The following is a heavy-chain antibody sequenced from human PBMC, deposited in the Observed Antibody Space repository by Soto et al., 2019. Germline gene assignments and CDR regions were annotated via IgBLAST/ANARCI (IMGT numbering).Heavy chain of an antibody. CDR2: INPNSGGT. J-gene: IGHJ4*02. CDR3: VRDSPIGSTYSGYDGIDY. Sequence: GASVKVSCKASGYTFTGYYMHWVRQAPGQGLEWMGWINPNSGGTNYAQKFQGWVTMTRDTSISTAYMELNSLRSEDTAVYYCVRDSPIGSTYSGYDGIDYWGQGTLVTVSS. D-gene: IGHD5-12*01. V-gene: IGHV1-2*04. CDR1: GYTFTGYY.